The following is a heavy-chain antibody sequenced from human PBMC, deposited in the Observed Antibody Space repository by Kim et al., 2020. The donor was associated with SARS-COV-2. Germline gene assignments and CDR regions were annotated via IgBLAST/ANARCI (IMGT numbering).Heavy chain of an antibody. J-gene: IGHJ4*02. CDR2: ISYDGSEK. CDR3: AREKGVITFGDIDY. Sequence: GGSLRLSCAASGFTFSSHSIHWVRQAPGKGLEWVALISYDGSEKYYADSVKGRFTISRDNSKNTLYLQVNSLRAEDTAVYYCAREKGVITFGDIDYWGQG. CDR1: GFTFSSHS. V-gene: IGHV3-30-3*01. D-gene: IGHD3-16*01.